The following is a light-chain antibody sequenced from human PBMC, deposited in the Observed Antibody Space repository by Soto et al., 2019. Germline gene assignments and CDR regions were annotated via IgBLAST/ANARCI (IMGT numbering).Light chain of an antibody. J-gene: IGLJ1*01. V-gene: IGLV3-25*02. CDR1: ALPKQY. CDR2: KDS. Sequence: SYELTRPPSVSVSPGQTARITCSGDALPKQYVYWYQQKPGQAPVVVMYKDSERPSGIPERFSASSSGTTVTLIISGVQAEDEADYYCQSADISGTYYVFGTGTKLTVL. CDR3: QSADISGTYYV.